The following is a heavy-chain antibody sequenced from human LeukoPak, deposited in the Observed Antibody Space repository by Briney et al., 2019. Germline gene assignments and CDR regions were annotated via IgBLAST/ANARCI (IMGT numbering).Heavy chain of an antibody. CDR3: ARGRGDYGWDYFDF. Sequence: PGGSLRLSCAASGFTFSSYEMNWVRQAPGKGLEWVSYISSSSSSIYYAGSVKGRFTISRDNAKNSLYLQMNSLRAEDTAVYYCARGRGDYGWDYFDFWGQGTLVTVSS. V-gene: IGHV3-48*03. D-gene: IGHD4-17*01. CDR2: ISSSSSSI. J-gene: IGHJ4*02. CDR1: GFTFSSYE.